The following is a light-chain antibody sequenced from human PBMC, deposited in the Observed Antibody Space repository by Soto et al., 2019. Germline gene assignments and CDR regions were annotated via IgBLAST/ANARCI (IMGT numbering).Light chain of an antibody. CDR3: QSYDSDSQGV. V-gene: IGLV6-57*02. CDR1: RGSIASNY. J-gene: IGLJ3*02. Sequence: NFMLTQPHSVSESPGKTVTIYCTGSRGSIASNYVQWYQQRPGRAPTIVIFEHNQRPSGVPDRFSGSIDTSSNSASLTISGLKTEDEADYYCQSYDSDSQGVFGGGTKVTVL. CDR2: EHN.